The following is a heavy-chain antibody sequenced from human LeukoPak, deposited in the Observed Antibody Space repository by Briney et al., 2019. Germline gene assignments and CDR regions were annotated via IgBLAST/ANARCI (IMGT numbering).Heavy chain of an antibody. V-gene: IGHV3-30-3*01. D-gene: IGHD4-17*01. Sequence: PGGSLRLSCAASGFTFSSYAMHWVRQTPGRGLEWVAVLSYDGTNKNYADSVKGRFTISRDNHKNTLYLQMNSLRAEDTAVYYCAKDQFDYGDSYFENWGQGTLVTVSS. CDR3: AKDQFDYGDSYFEN. CDR1: GFTFSSYA. CDR2: LSYDGTNK. J-gene: IGHJ4*02.